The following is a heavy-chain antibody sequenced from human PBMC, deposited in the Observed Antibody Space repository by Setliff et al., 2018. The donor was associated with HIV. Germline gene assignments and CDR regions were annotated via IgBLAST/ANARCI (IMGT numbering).Heavy chain of an antibody. CDR1: GFTFSFYS. CDR3: ARELAVGFTPDY. CDR2: MSASSTTI. J-gene: IGHJ4*02. Sequence: GGSLRLSCAASGFTFSFYSMNWVRQAPGKGLEWVSYMSASSTTIYYADSVKGRYTISRDNAMNSLYLQMDSLRAEDTAVYYCARELAVGFTPDYWGQGTLVTVSS. D-gene: IGHD2-15*01. V-gene: IGHV3-48*01.